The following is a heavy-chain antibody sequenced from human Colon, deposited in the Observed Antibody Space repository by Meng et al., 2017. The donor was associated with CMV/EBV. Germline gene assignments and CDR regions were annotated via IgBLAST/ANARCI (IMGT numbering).Heavy chain of an antibody. CDR1: GGSISSFY. Sequence: SETLSLTCSVSGGSISSFYWSWIRQSPGKGLEWLGDIYYSGSNYNPSLKSRVNISLDTSRNRFSLRLSSVTAADTAVYYCARRSPPHNFGGKRGHYFDFWGQGTVVTVSS. D-gene: IGHD4-23*01. V-gene: IGHV4-59*01. J-gene: IGHJ4*02. CDR2: IYYSGS. CDR3: ARRSPPHNFGGKRGHYFDF.